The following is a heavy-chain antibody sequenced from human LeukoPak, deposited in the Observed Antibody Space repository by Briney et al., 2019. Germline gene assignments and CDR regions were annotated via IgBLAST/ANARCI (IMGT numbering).Heavy chain of an antibody. CDR3: ATSDTAMVEWRAFDI. Sequence: ASVKVSCKVSGYTLTELSMHWVRQAPGKGLEWMGGFDPEDGETIYAQKFQGRVTMTEDTSTDTAYMELSSLRSEDTAVYYCATSDTAMVEWRAFDIWGQGTMVTVSS. D-gene: IGHD5-18*01. CDR1: GYTLTELS. CDR2: FDPEDGET. J-gene: IGHJ3*02. V-gene: IGHV1-24*01.